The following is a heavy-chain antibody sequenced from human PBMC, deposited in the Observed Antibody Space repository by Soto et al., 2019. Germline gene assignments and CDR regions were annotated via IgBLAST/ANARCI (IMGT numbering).Heavy chain of an antibody. J-gene: IGHJ6*03. CDR1: GFTFSSYS. V-gene: IGHV3-21*01. CDR2: ISSSSSYI. Sequence: GGSLRLSCAASGFTFSSYSMNWVRQAPGKGLEWVSSISSSSSYIYYADSVKGRFTISRDNAKNSLYLQMNSLRAEDTAVYYCARAPRVENYYYYYMDVWGKGTTVTVSS. CDR3: ARAPRVENYYYYYMDV.